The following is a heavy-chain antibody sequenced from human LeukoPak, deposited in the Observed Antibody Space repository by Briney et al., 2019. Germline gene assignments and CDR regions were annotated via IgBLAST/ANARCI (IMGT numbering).Heavy chain of an antibody. CDR1: GGTFSSYA. V-gene: IGHV1-69*04. D-gene: IGHD3-22*01. J-gene: IGHJ4*02. CDR2: IIPILGIA. Sequence: GSSVKVSCKASGGTFSSYAISWVRQAPAQGLEWMGRIIPILGIANYAQKFQGRVTITADKSTSTAYMELSSLRSEDTAVYYCASFSYYDSSGYYFDYWGQGTLVTVSS. CDR3: ASFSYYDSSGYYFDY.